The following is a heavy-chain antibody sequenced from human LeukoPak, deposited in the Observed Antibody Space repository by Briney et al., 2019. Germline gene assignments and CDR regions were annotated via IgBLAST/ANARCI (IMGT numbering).Heavy chain of an antibody. CDR3: ARGGSNPEYYYGMDV. J-gene: IGHJ6*02. V-gene: IGHV4-34*01. CDR2: INHSGST. D-gene: IGHD1-14*01. CDR1: GGSFSGYY. Sequence: SETLSLTCAVYGGSFSGYYWSWIRQPPGKGLEWIGEINHSGSTYYNPSLKSRVTISVDTSKNQFSLKLSSVTAADTAVYYCARGGSNPEYYYGMDVWGQGTTVTVSS.